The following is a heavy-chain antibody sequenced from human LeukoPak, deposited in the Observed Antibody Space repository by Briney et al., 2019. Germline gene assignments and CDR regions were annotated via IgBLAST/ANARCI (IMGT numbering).Heavy chain of an antibody. V-gene: IGHV1-2*06. D-gene: IGHD6-13*01. J-gene: IGHJ5*02. Sequence: ASVRVSCKASGYTFTGYYIHWVRQAPGQGLEWMGRINPNTGGTDYAQKFQGRVTMTRDTSITTAYMELSRLTSDDTAIYYCAKVPPSITAAGNWLGPWGQGALVTVSS. CDR2: INPNTGGT. CDR1: GYTFTGYY. CDR3: AKVPPSITAAGNWLGP.